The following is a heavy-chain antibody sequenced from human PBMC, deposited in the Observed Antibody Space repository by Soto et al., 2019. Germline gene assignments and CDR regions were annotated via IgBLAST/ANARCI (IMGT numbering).Heavy chain of an antibody. CDR1: GYTFSSYA. D-gene: IGHD7-27*01. V-gene: IGHV1-3*01. CDR2: INAGYGNT. Sequence: ASVKVSCKASGYTFSSYAMHCVRQAPGQRLEWMGWINAGYGNTKSSQKFQDRVTISRDTSASTAYMELTSLRSEDTAVYYCARDTGDGTFDFWGQGTLVTVSS. J-gene: IGHJ4*02. CDR3: ARDTGDGTFDF.